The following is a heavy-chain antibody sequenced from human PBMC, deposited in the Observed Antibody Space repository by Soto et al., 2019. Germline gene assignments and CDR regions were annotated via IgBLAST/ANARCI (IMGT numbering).Heavy chain of an antibody. Sequence: EVQLVESGGGLVQPGGSLRLSCAASGFTFINYWMHWVRQAPGKGLVWVSRINSDGSSTNYADSVKGRFTISRDFAKNTLYLQMNSLRAEDTAIYYCARDGPSGSYLVPSNYFDSWGQGTLVTVSS. D-gene: IGHD1-26*01. CDR1: GFTFINYW. J-gene: IGHJ4*02. V-gene: IGHV3-74*01. CDR3: ARDGPSGSYLVPSNYFDS. CDR2: INSDGSST.